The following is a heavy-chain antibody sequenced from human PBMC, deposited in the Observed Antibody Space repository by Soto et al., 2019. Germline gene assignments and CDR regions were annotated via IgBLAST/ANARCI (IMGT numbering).Heavy chain of an antibody. Sequence: SETLSLTCTVSGGSISSSTYFWGWIRQPPGKGLEWIGSIYYSGSTYYNPSLKSRVTISVDTSKSQFSLKLSSVTAADTAVYYCVEGRGYSGYDSDYWGQGTLVTSPQ. CDR2: IYYSGST. V-gene: IGHV4-39*01. D-gene: IGHD5-12*01. J-gene: IGHJ4*02. CDR3: VEGRGYSGYDSDY. CDR1: GGSISSSTYF.